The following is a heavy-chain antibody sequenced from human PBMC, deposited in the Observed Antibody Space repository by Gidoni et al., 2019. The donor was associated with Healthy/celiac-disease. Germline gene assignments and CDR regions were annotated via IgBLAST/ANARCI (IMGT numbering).Heavy chain of an antibody. CDR2: ISSNGGST. D-gene: IGHD4-17*01. V-gene: IGHV3-64D*06. J-gene: IGHJ4*02. CDR3: VKEADYGGSPFDY. Sequence: EVQLVESGGGLVQPGGALRLSCSASGFTFSSYDMHWVLQAPGKGLEYVSAISSNGGSTYYADSVKGRFTISRDNSKNTLYLQMSSLRAEDTAVYYCVKEADYGGSPFDYWGQGTLVTVSS. CDR1: GFTFSSYD.